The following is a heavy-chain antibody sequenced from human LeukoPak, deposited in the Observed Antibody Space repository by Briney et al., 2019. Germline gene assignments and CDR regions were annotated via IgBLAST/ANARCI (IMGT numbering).Heavy chain of an antibody. CDR1: GGTFSSYA. Sequence: SVNVSCKASGGTFSSYAISWVRQAPGQGLEWMGGIIPIFGTANYAQKFQGRVTITADESTSTAYMELSSLRSEDTAVYYCAREAVVVPAAIFLDPWGQGTLVTVSS. CDR2: IIPIFGTA. J-gene: IGHJ5*02. D-gene: IGHD2-2*02. CDR3: AREAVVVPAAIFLDP. V-gene: IGHV1-69*13.